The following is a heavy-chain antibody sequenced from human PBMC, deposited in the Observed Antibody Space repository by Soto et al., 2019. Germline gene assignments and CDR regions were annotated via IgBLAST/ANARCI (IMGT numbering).Heavy chain of an antibody. V-gene: IGHV4-31*01. CDR1: GDSISSGGYY. CDR3: AREAEWHRPWGGFDP. J-gene: IGHJ5*02. CDR2: IYYNGIT. Sequence: QVQLLESGPGLVKPSQTLSLTCTVSGDSISSGGYYWSWIRQHPVKGLEWIGYIYYNGITNYMPSLQSQVTVSLDTSKNQFSLKLSSVTAADTAVYYCAREAEWHRPWGGFDPWGQGTLVTVYS. D-gene: IGHD3-3*01.